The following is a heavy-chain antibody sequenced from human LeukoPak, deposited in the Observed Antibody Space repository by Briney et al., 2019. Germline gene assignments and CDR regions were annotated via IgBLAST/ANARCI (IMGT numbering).Heavy chain of an antibody. CDR3: AAGGYYGSGAFHI. CDR2: ISYSGAT. CDR1: GGSINSYY. D-gene: IGHD3-10*01. J-gene: IGHJ3*02. Sequence: SETLSLTCTVSGGSINSYYWTWIRQPPGKGLEWIGYISYSGATSHNPSLKSRVTISEDTSKTQFYLSLSSMTAADTAIYYCAAGGYYGSGAFHIWGLGTMVTVSS. V-gene: IGHV4-59*01.